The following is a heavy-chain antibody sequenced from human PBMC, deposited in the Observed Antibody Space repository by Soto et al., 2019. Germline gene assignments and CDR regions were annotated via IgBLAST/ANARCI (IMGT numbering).Heavy chain of an antibody. CDR2: ISSSGGST. Sequence: GGSLRLSCAASGFTFSSYAMHWVRQAPGKGLEYVSAISSSGGSTYYANSVKGRFTISRDNSKNTLYLQMGSLRAEDMAVYYCARAPGGRIFGVVSAVGAFDIWGQGTMVTVSS. V-gene: IGHV3-64*01. CDR1: GFTFSSYA. J-gene: IGHJ3*02. CDR3: ARAPGGRIFGVVSAVGAFDI. D-gene: IGHD3-3*01.